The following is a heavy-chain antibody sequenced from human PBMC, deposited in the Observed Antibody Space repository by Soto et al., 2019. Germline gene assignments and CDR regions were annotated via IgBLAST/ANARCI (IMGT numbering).Heavy chain of an antibody. J-gene: IGHJ5*02. CDR3: AGDPQGYYGSGRPINWCDP. Sequence: QVQLVESGGGLVKPGGSLRLSCAASGFTFSDYYMSWIRQPPGKGLEWVSYISSSGSTIYYADSVKGRFTISRDNAKNALSMHMNRLRAEDTAVYYCAGDPQGYYGSGRPINWCDPWGQGTMVTVSS. CDR1: GFTFSDYY. CDR2: ISSSGSTI. V-gene: IGHV3-11*01. D-gene: IGHD3-10*01.